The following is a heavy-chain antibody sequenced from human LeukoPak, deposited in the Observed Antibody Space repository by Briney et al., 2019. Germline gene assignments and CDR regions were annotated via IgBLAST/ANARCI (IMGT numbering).Heavy chain of an antibody. CDR3: ARDHGGYSGYDYFVWFDP. V-gene: IGHV1-18*04. Sequence: ASGTVSCKASGYTFTSYGISWVRQAPGQGLEWMGWIRADNCNTIYAQKLQGRVTMTTDTSTSTAYMELRSLRSDDTAVYYCARDHGGYSGYDYFVWFDPWGQGTLVTVSS. CDR2: IRADNCNT. J-gene: IGHJ5*02. D-gene: IGHD5-12*01. CDR1: GYTFTSYG.